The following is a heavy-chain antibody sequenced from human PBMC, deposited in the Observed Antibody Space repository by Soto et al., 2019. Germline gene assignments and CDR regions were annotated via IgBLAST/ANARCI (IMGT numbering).Heavy chain of an antibody. CDR3: AKYFGSSRYYYVY. Sequence: GGSLRLSCAASGFTFSSYWMHWVRQAPGKGLVWVSRINSDGSSTSYADSVKGRFTISRDNAKNTLYLQMNSLRAEDTAVYYCAKYFGSSRYYYVYWGQGTLVTVSS. J-gene: IGHJ4*02. CDR2: INSDGSST. V-gene: IGHV3-74*01. CDR1: GFTFSSYW. D-gene: IGHD3-22*01.